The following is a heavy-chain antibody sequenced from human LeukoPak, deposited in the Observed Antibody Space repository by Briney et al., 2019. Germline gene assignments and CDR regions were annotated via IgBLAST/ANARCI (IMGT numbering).Heavy chain of an antibody. V-gene: IGHV3-23*01. J-gene: IGHJ4*02. CDR1: GFTFSSYA. CDR3: ASSRVGADYFDY. CDR2: ISGSGDNT. D-gene: IGHD1-26*01. Sequence: PGGSLRLSCAASGFTFSSYAMSWVRQAPGKGLEWVSGISGSGDNTYYADSVKGRFTISRDNSKNTLYVQVNSLGTEDTAVYYCASSRVGADYFDYWGQGTLVTVSS.